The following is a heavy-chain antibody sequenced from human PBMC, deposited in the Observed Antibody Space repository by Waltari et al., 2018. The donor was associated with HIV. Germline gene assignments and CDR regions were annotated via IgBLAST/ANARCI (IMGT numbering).Heavy chain of an antibody. J-gene: IGHJ5*02. CDR1: GGSITSGDYY. CDR2: IYYSGST. Sequence: QVQLQESGPGLVKPSQTLSLTCTVSGGSITSGDYYWSWIRKPPGKGLEWIGYIYYSGSTYYNPSLKSRVTISVDTSKNQCSLKLSSVTAADTAVYYCARAADGYPLNRFDPWGQGTLVTGSS. V-gene: IGHV4-30-4*01. D-gene: IGHD5-18*01. CDR3: ARAADGYPLNRFDP.